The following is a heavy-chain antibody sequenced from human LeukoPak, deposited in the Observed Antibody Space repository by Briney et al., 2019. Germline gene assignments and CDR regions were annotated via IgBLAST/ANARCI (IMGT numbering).Heavy chain of an antibody. CDR2: INHSGST. CDR1: GGSFSGYY. V-gene: IGHV4-34*01. CDR3: ARVSPKPNPDTVVVTATYAFDI. Sequence: SETLSLTCAVYGGSFSGYYWSWIRQPPGKGLEWIGEINHSGSTNYNPSLKSRVTISVDTSKNQFSLKLSSVTAADTAVYYCARVSPKPNPDTVVVTATYAFDIWGQGTMVTVSS. J-gene: IGHJ3*02. D-gene: IGHD2-21*02.